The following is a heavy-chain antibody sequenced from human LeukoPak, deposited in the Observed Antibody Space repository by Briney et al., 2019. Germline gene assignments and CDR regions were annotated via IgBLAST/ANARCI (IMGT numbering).Heavy chain of an antibody. CDR1: GFTFSSYA. D-gene: IGHD3-22*01. CDR2: ISGSGGST. J-gene: IGHJ4*02. V-gene: IGHV3-23*01. Sequence: PGGSLRLSCAASGFTFSSYAMRWVRQAAGKGLEWVSAISGSGGSTYCADSVKRRFTISRDNSKNTLYLQMNSLRAEDTAVYYCAKDPQYYYDSSGYSFDYWGQGTLVTVSS. CDR3: AKDPQYYYDSSGYSFDY.